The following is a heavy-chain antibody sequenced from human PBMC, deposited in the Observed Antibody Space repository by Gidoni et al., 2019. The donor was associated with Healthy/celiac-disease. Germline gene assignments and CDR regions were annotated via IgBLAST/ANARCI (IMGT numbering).Heavy chain of an antibody. CDR3: ARGAQGEWWSGYYYGMDV. CDR1: GYTFTGYY. CDR2: INPNSGGT. V-gene: IGHV1-2*02. D-gene: IGHD2-8*01. Sequence: QVQLVQSGAEVKKPGASVKVSCKASGYTFTGYYMHWVRQAPGQGLEWMGWINPNSGGTNYAQKFQGRVTMTRDTSISTAYMELSRLRSDDTAVYYCARGAQGEWWSGYYYGMDVWGQGTTVTVSS. J-gene: IGHJ6*02.